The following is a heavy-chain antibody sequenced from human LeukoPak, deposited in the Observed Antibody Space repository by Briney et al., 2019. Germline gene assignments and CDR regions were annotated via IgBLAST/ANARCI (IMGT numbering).Heavy chain of an antibody. CDR1: GFTFSSYS. V-gene: IGHV3-48*04. D-gene: IGHD3-22*01. J-gene: IGHJ4*02. CDR2: ISSSSSTI. Sequence: GGSLRLSCAASGFTFSSYSMNWVRQAPGKGLEWVSYISSSSSTIYYADSVKGRFTISRDNAKNSLYLQMNSLRAEDTAVYYCATYYDSSGYYSGPFDYWGQGTLVTVSS. CDR3: ATYYDSSGYYSGPFDY.